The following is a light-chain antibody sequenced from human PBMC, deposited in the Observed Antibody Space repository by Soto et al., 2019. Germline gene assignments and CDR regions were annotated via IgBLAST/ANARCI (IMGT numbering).Light chain of an antibody. CDR1: QAVNTR. V-gene: IGKV3-11*01. J-gene: IGKJ1*01. CDR2: LAS. Sequence: EIVLTQSPATLSSFPGDRVTLSCRASQAVNTRLAWYQHKPGQAPRLLIYLASNRAAGVPARFSGSGSGTDFTLTISDVEPEHFALYYCHQRQSWPRTFGQGTKVDIK. CDR3: HQRQSWPRT.